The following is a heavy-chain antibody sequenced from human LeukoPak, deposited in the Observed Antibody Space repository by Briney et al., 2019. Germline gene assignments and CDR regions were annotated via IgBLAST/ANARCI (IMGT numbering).Heavy chain of an antibody. D-gene: IGHD5-12*01. Sequence: PSETLSLTCAVYGGSFSGYYWSWIRQPPGKGLEWIGEINHSGSTNCNPSLKSRVTISVDTSKNQFSLKLSSVTAADAAVYYCARVGRIVATTPDYWGQGTLVTVSS. J-gene: IGHJ4*02. CDR1: GGSFSGYY. CDR2: INHSGST. V-gene: IGHV4-34*01. CDR3: ARVGRIVATTPDY.